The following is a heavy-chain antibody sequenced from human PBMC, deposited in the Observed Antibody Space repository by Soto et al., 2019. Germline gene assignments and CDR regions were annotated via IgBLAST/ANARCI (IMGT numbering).Heavy chain of an antibody. D-gene: IGHD1-1*01. J-gene: IGHJ4*02. V-gene: IGHV3-66*01. CDR1: GFTVSSNF. CDR2: IFPGGST. CDR3: ALRALHNAFVEY. Sequence: PGGSLRLSCAASGFTVSSNFMNWVRQAPGKGLEWLSVIFPGGSTYYADSMKGRFTISRDISKNTVFLQMNSLRAEDTAVYFCALRALHNAFVEYWGKGTRVNVS.